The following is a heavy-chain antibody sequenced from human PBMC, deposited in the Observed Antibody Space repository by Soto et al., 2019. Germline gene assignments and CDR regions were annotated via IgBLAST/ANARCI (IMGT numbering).Heavy chain of an antibody. Sequence: PSETLSLTCAVYGGSFSGYYWSWIRQPPGXGLEWIGEINHSGSTNYNPSLKSRVTISVDTSKNQFSLKLSSVTAADTAVYYCARGFWVTIFGVVIPNYYYYGMDVWGQGTTVTVSS. J-gene: IGHJ6*02. CDR3: ARGFWVTIFGVVIPNYYYYGMDV. CDR2: INHSGST. CDR1: GGSFSGYY. D-gene: IGHD3-3*01. V-gene: IGHV4-34*01.